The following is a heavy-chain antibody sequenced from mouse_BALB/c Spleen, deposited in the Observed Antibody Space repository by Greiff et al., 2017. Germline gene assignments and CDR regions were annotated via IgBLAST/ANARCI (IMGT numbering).Heavy chain of an antibody. V-gene: IGHV1-5*01. CDR3: TRGGYYGSSWYFDV. J-gene: IGHJ1*01. CDR1: GYSFTSYW. CDR2: IYPGNSDT. Sequence: VQLQQSGTVLARPGASVKMSCKASGYSFTSYWMHWVKQRPGQGLEWIGAIYPGNSDTSYNQKFKGKAKLTAVTSASTAYMELSSLTNEDSAVYYCTRGGYYGSSWYFDVWGAGTTVTVTS. D-gene: IGHD1-1*01.